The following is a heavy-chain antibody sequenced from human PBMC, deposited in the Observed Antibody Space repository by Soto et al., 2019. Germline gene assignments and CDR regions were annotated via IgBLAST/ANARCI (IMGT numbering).Heavy chain of an antibody. D-gene: IGHD6-13*01. CDR3: ARDQGKGGSSWYPVWFDP. J-gene: IGHJ5*02. V-gene: IGHV3-30-3*01. CDR1: GFTFSSYA. Sequence: GGSLRLSCAASGFTFSSYAMHWVRQAPGKGLEWVAVISYDGSNKYYADSVKGRFTISRDNSKNTLYLQMNSLRAEDTAVYYCARDQGKGGSSWYPVWFDPWGQGTLVTVSS. CDR2: ISYDGSNK.